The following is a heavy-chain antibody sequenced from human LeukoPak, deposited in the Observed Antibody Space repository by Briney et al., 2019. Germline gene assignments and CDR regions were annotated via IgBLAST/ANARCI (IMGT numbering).Heavy chain of an antibody. CDR2: IYSGGST. D-gene: IGHD2-2*01. CDR1: GFTVSNNY. V-gene: IGHV3-53*01. CDR3: ARGVVGTAPYWYFDL. Sequence: GGSLRLSCAASGFTVSNNYMTWVRQAPGKGLECVSVIYSGGSTYSADSVRGRFTISRDNSKNTVSLQMKSLRAEDTAVCYCARGVVGTAPYWYFDLWGRGTRLIVSS. J-gene: IGHJ2*01.